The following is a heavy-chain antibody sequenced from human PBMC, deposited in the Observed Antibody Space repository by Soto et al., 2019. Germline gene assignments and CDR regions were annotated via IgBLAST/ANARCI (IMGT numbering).Heavy chain of an antibody. D-gene: IGHD4-17*01. V-gene: IGHV4-28*01. CDR1: GYSISSSNW. Sequence: QVQLQESGPGLVKPSDTLSLTCAVSGYSISSSNWWGWIRQPPGKGLEWIGYIYYSGSTYYNPSLKGRVXXXVXXSKNQFSLKLSSVTAVDTAVYYCARKNGVLDAFDIWGQGTMVTVSS. J-gene: IGHJ3*02. CDR2: IYYSGST. CDR3: ARKNGVLDAFDI.